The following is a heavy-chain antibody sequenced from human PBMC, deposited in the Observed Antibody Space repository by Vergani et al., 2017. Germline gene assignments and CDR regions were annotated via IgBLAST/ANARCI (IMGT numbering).Heavy chain of an antibody. CDR3: ARRRKEYSSSSAERYGDY. V-gene: IGHV3-11*01. J-gene: IGHJ4*02. D-gene: IGHD6-6*01. Sequence: QVQLVESGGGLVKPGGSLRLSCAASGFTFSDYYMSWIRQAPGKGLEWVSYISSSGSTIYYADSVKGRFTISRDNAKNSLYLQMNSLRAEDTAVYYCARRRKEYSSSSAERYGDYWGQGTLVTVSS. CDR1: GFTFSDYY. CDR2: ISSSGSTI.